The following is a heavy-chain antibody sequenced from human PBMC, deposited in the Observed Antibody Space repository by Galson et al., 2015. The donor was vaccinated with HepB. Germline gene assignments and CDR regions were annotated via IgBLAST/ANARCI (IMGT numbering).Heavy chain of an antibody. Sequence: SLRLSCAASEFILSMYWMNWVRQAPGKGLEWVALIWRDGTNKYYSDSVKGRFTISRDNSKNILYLQMNSLRAEDTAVYYCVREHNSGWYLDHWGQGTLVTVSS. CDR3: VREHNSGWYLDH. CDR2: IWRDGTNK. D-gene: IGHD6-19*01. CDR1: EFILSMYW. J-gene: IGHJ4*02. V-gene: IGHV3-33*07.